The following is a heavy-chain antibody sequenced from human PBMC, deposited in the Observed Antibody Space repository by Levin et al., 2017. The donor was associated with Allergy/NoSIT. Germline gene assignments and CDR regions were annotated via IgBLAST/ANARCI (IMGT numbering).Heavy chain of an antibody. CDR1: GGTFSSYA. D-gene: IGHD3-10*01. Sequence: SVKVSCKASGGTFSSYAISWVRQAPGQGLEWMGGIIPIFGTANYAQKFQGRVTITADESTSTAYMEPSSLRSEDTAVYYCARAITKNTMASAFDIWGQGTMVTVSS. V-gene: IGHV1-69*13. J-gene: IGHJ3*02. CDR3: ARAITKNTMASAFDI. CDR2: IIPIFGTA.